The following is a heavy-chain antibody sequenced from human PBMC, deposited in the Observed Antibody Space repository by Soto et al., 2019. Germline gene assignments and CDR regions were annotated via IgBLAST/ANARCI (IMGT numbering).Heavy chain of an antibody. CDR2: IWYDGSNK. Sequence: PGGSLRLSCAASGFTFSSYGMHWVRQAPGKGLEWVAVIWYDGSNKYYADSVKGRFTISRDNSKNTLYLQMNSLRAEDTAVYYCARDNKDGFVERFTGYYYYYMDVWGQGTTVTVSS. D-gene: IGHD3-3*01. CDR1: GFTFSSYG. V-gene: IGHV3-33*01. CDR3: ARDNKDGFVERFTGYYYYYMDV. J-gene: IGHJ6*03.